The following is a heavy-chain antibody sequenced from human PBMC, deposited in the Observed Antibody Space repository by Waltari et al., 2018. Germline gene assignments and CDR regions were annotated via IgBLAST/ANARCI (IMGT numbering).Heavy chain of an antibody. V-gene: IGHV4-61*02. J-gene: IGHJ3*02. CDR3: ARQYFDWRDDI. CDR1: GGSISSGSYY. Sequence: QVQLQESGPGLVKPSQTLSLTCTVSGGSISSGSYYWSWIRQPAGKGLEWIGRIYTSGSTNYNPALKSRVTISVDTSKNQFSLKLSSVTAADTAVYYCARQYFDWRDDIWGQGTMVTVSS. CDR2: IYTSGST. D-gene: IGHD3-9*01.